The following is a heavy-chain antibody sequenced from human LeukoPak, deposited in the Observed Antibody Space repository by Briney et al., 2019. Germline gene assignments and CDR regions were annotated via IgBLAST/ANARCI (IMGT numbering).Heavy chain of an antibody. V-gene: IGHV3-23*01. J-gene: IGHJ6*02. D-gene: IGHD5-18*01. CDR2: ISGSGGST. Sequence: GGSLRLSCAASGFTFSSYAMSWVRQAPGKGLEWVSAISGSGGSTYYADSVKGRFTISRDNSKSTLYLQMNSLRAEDTAVYYCAKSDTAMVSYYYGMDVWGQGTTVTVSS. CDR1: GFTFSSYA. CDR3: AKSDTAMVSYYYGMDV.